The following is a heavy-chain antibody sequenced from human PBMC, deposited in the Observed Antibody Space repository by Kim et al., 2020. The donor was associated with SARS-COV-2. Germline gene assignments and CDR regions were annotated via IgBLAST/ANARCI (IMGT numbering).Heavy chain of an antibody. CDR2: ITSKAINNST. Sequence: GGSLRLSCAASGFSFSDSATHWVRQASGKGLDWVGRITSKAINNSTPYAASVKGRFTISRDDSKNAPYLQIHSLKTEVTAVYYCTRFPGTTLASWDAYDIWGQRTMVTVSS. CDR3: TRFPGTTLASWDAYDI. D-gene: IGHD1-1*01. J-gene: IGHJ3*02. CDR1: GFSFSDSA. V-gene: IGHV3-73*01.